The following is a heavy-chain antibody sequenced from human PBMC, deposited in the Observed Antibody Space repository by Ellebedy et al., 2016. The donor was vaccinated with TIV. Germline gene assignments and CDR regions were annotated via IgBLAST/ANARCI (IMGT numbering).Heavy chain of an antibody. CDR1: GGSISSRSYY. J-gene: IGHJ3*02. CDR2: IYYSGST. V-gene: IGHV4-39*01. D-gene: IGHD1-26*01. CDR3: ARRWDLPHRVADAFDI. Sequence: MPLETLSLTCTVSGGSISSRSYYWVWIRQPPGQGLEWSGSIYYSGSTYYNPSLNSRVTISVDTSKNQFSLKLSSVTAAAAAVYYCARRWDLPHRVADAFDIWGHGTMVTVSS.